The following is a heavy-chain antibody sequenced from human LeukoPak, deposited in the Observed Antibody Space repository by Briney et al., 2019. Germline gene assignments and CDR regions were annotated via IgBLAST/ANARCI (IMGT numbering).Heavy chain of an antibody. Sequence: SETLSLTCTVSGGSISSGPYYWGWIRQPPGKGLEWIGNIYYGENTYYNPSPKSRVTISIDTSKNQFYLKLSSLTAADTAVYYCARRDDSSGYHKIFDYWGPGTLVTVSS. CDR1: GGSISSGPYY. J-gene: IGHJ4*02. CDR3: ARRDDSSGYHKIFDY. CDR2: IYYGENT. D-gene: IGHD3-22*01. V-gene: IGHV4-39*01.